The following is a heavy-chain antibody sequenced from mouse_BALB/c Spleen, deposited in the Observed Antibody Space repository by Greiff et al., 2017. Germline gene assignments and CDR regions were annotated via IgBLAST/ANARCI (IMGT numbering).Heavy chain of an antibody. Sequence: EVMLVESGGGLVKPGGSLKLSCAASGFTFSDYYMYWVRQTPEKRLEWVATISDGGSYTYYPDSVKGRFTISRDNAKNNLYLQMSSLKSEDTAMYYCARDLLTGRGGVYAMDYWGQGTSVTVSS. J-gene: IGHJ4*01. CDR1: GFTFSDYY. CDR3: ARDLLTGRGGVYAMDY. V-gene: IGHV5-4*02. D-gene: IGHD4-1*01. CDR2: ISDGGSYT.